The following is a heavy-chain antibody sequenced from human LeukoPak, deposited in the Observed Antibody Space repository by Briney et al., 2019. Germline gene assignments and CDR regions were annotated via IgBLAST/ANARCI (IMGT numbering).Heavy chain of an antibody. J-gene: IGHJ4*02. CDR2: ISGSGGNS. CDR1: GFSFDTYA. Sequence: PGGSLRLSCTASGFSFDTYAMNWVRQVPGKGLEWVSGISGSGGNSYYADSVKGRFTISRDNSKNTLYLQMHSLRAEDTAIYYCARDSPENDYWGQGTLVTVSS. V-gene: IGHV3-23*01. CDR3: ARDSPENDY.